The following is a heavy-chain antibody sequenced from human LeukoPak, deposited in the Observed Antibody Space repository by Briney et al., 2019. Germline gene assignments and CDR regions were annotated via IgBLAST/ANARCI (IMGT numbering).Heavy chain of an antibody. CDR2: IYSSVST. Sequence: SVTLSLTCTVSGDSIHDHYWSWIRQPPGEGLVWIAYIYSSVSTNDNPALKSRVTISIDTSKGQFSLELTSVTAADMGVYYCARQRCSGDSCYRVDQLYYMDVWGKGTTVTVSS. CDR3: ARQRCSGDSCYRVDQLYYMDV. CDR1: GDSIHDHY. J-gene: IGHJ6*03. V-gene: IGHV4-4*09. D-gene: IGHD2-15*01.